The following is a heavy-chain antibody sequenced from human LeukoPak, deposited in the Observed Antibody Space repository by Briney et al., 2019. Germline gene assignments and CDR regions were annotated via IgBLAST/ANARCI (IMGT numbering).Heavy chain of an antibody. CDR1: GFTVSSNS. V-gene: IGHV3-53*01. CDR2: IYSAGSI. D-gene: IGHD3-9*01. Sequence: GGSLRLSCTVSGFTVSSNSMSWVRQAPGKGLEWVSFIYSAGSIYYSDSVKGRFTISIDNSKNTLYLQMNSLRAEDTAVYYCAKVRGDYDILTGYYPYYFDYWGQGTLVTVSS. CDR3: AKVRGDYDILTGYYPYYFDY. J-gene: IGHJ4*02.